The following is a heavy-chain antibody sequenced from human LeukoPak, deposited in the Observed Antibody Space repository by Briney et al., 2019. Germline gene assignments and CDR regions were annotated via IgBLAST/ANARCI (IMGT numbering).Heavy chain of an antibody. CDR3: ARVKAGRQLPSIFDY. J-gene: IGHJ4*02. Sequence: GGSLRLSCAASGFTFSSYWMSWVRRAPGKGLEWVANIKQDGSEKYYVDSVKGRFTISRDNAKNSLYLQMNSLRAEDTAVYYCARVKAGRQLPSIFDYWGQGTLVTVSS. CDR2: IKQDGSEK. V-gene: IGHV3-7*01. CDR1: GFTFSSYW. D-gene: IGHD2-2*01.